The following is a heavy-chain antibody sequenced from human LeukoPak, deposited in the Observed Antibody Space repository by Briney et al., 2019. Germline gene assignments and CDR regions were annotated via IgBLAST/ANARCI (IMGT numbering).Heavy chain of an antibody. CDR3: ARRGYNFGRYYYFDY. J-gene: IGHJ4*02. V-gene: IGHV5-51*01. CDR1: GYSFTSYW. D-gene: IGHD5-24*01. CDR2: IYPGDSDT. Sequence: GESLKISCKRSGYSFTSYWIGWVRQMPGKGLEWMGIIYPGDSDTRYSPSFQDQVTISAVKSTSTAYLQWSSLKASDTAMYYCARRGYNFGRYYYFDYWGQGTLVTVSS.